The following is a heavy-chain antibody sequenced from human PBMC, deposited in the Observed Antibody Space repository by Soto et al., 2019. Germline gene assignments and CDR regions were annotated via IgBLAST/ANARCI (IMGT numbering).Heavy chain of an antibody. V-gene: IGHV4-34*01. J-gene: IGHJ4*02. CDR1: GGSFSGYF. D-gene: IGHD3-22*01. CDR2: VNHIGIT. CDR3: ARATQFFYDSRGYSKNFDF. Sequence: SETLSLTCGVSGGSFSGYFWTWIRQPPGKGLEWIGEVNHIGITNYNPSLRSRLNLSIDTAKKQFSLKLTSVTAADTSVYYCARATQFFYDSRGYSKNFDFWGQGTLVTV.